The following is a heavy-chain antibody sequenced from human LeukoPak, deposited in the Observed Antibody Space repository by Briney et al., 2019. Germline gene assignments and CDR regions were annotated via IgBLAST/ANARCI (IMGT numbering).Heavy chain of an antibody. Sequence: GGSLRLSCAASGFTFSSYAMHWVRQAPGKGLEYVSAISSNGGSTYYANSVKGRFTISRDNSKNTLYLQMNSLRAEDTAVYYCAKDGPGGTVTDFDYWGQGTLVTVSS. CDR3: AKDGPGGTVTDFDY. J-gene: IGHJ4*02. V-gene: IGHV3-64*01. CDR1: GFTFSSYA. D-gene: IGHD4-17*01. CDR2: ISSNGGST.